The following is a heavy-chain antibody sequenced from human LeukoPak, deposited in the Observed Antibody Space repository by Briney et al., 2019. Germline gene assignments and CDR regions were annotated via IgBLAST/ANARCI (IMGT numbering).Heavy chain of an antibody. V-gene: IGHV1-69*05. CDR1: GGTFSSYA. J-gene: IGHJ4*02. CDR3: ARVYCSSTSCYTRGFGY. Sequence: SVKVSCKASGGTFSSYAISWVRQAPGQGLEWMGGIIPIFGTANYAQKFQGRVTITTDESTSTAYMELSSLRSEDTAVYYCARVYCSSTSCYTRGFGYWGQGTLVTVSS. D-gene: IGHD2-2*02. CDR2: IIPIFGTA.